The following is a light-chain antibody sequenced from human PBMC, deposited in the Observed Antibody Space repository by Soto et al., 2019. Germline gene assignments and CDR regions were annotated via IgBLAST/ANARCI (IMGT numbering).Light chain of an antibody. V-gene: IGKV3-11*01. CDR1: QSVSSY. CDR2: DAS. J-gene: IGKJ4*01. Sequence: ETVLTQSPATLSLSPEERATLSCRASQSVSSYLAWYQQKPGQAPRLLIYDASNRATGIPARFSGSGSGTDFPLTISSLEPADFAVYYCQQRSNWPLTFGGGTKVEIK. CDR3: QQRSNWPLT.